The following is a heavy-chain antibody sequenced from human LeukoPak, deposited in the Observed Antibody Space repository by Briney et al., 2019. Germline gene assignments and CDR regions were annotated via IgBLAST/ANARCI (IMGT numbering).Heavy chain of an antibody. CDR2: INPNSGGI. V-gene: IGHV1-2*02. Sequence: GASVKVSCKASGYTFTGYYMHWVRQAPGQGLEWMGWINPNSGGINYAQKFQGRVTMTRDTSISTAYMELSRLRSDDTAVYYCARGSYYYDSSGYHSWRAFDIWGQGTMVTVSS. D-gene: IGHD3-22*01. CDR1: GYTFTGYY. CDR3: ARGSYYYDSSGYHSWRAFDI. J-gene: IGHJ3*02.